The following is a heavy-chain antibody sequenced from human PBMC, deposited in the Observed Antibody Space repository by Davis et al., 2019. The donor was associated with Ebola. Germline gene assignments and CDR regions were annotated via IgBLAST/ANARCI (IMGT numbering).Heavy chain of an antibody. V-gene: IGHV3-23*01. Sequence: GESLKISCAASGFTFSSYAMSWVRQAPGKGLEWVSAISGSGGSTYYADSVKGRFTISRDNSKNTLYLQMNSLRAEDTAVYYCARGGEDIVVVPAANFGYWGQGTLVTVSS. D-gene: IGHD2-2*01. CDR1: GFTFSSYA. CDR3: ARGGEDIVVVPAANFGY. CDR2: ISGSGGST. J-gene: IGHJ4*02.